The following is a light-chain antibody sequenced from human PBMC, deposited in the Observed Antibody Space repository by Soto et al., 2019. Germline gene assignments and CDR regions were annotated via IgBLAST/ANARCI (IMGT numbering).Light chain of an antibody. Sequence: QSVLTQPASVSGSPGQSITISCTGTSSDVGYHNYVSWYQQHPGKAPKLMIYDVSDRPSGVSNRLSGSKSGNTASLTISGLQAEDEADYYCSSYTSGSTLDVLFGGGTKVTVL. V-gene: IGLV2-14*03. CDR1: SSDVGYHNY. J-gene: IGLJ2*01. CDR2: DVS. CDR3: SSYTSGSTLDVL.